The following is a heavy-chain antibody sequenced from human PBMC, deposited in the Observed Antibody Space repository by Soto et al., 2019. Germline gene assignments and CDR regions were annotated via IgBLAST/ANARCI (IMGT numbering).Heavy chain of an antibody. CDR2: ISSSSSYI. V-gene: IGHV3-21*01. CDR3: ARGLVEVYAT. Sequence: EVQLVESGGGLVKPGGSLRLSCAGSGFTFSSSTMTWVRQAPGKGLEWVSSISSSSSYIYQPDSLKGRFTISRDNAKNAVFLQMSSLRAEDTAVYYCARGLVEVYATWGQGTLVTVSS. CDR1: GFTFSSST. J-gene: IGHJ5*02. D-gene: IGHD2-8*02.